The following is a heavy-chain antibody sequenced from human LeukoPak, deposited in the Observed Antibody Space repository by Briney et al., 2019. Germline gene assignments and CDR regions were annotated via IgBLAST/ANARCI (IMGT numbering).Heavy chain of an antibody. J-gene: IGHJ4*02. CDR1: GGSFSGYY. CDR3: ARGRSNYYY. Sequence: PSETLSLTCAVYGGSFSGYYWSWIRQPPGKGLEWIGEISHSGSTNYNPSLKSRVTISVDTSKNQFSLKLSSVTAADTAVYYCARGRSNYYYWGQGTLVTVSS. D-gene: IGHD4-11*01. V-gene: IGHV4-34*01. CDR2: ISHSGST.